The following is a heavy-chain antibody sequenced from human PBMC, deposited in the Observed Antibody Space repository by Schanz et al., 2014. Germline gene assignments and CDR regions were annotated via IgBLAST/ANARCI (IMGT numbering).Heavy chain of an antibody. CDR3: ARLDSSSWYPRY. J-gene: IGHJ4*02. V-gene: IGHV3-23*01. CDR1: GVTFSSYA. D-gene: IGHD6-13*01. Sequence: EVQLLESGGGLVQPGGSLRLSCVASGVTFSSYAMSWVRQAPGKGLEWISAISGSGVSTHYADSVKGRFTISRDNSKSTLYLQMNSLRAEDTAVYYCARLDSSSWYPRYWGQGTLVTVSS. CDR2: ISGSGVST.